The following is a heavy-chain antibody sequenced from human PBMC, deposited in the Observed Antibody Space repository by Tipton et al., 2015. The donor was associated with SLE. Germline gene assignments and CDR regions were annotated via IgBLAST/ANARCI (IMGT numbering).Heavy chain of an antibody. CDR2: IYYSGST. Sequence: TLSLTCTVSGGSISSSSYYWGWIRQPPGKGLEWIGSIYYSGSTYYNPSLKSRVTISVDTSKNQFSLKLSSVTAADTAVYYCARTPYYDFWSGYPYFDYWGQGALVTVSS. D-gene: IGHD3-3*01. V-gene: IGHV4-39*07. CDR3: ARTPYYDFWSGYPYFDY. J-gene: IGHJ4*02. CDR1: GGSISSSSYY.